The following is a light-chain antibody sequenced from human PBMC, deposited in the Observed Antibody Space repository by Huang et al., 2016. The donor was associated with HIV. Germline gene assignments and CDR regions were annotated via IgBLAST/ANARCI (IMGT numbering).Light chain of an antibody. CDR2: DAS. CDR1: QSVSRN. CDR3: QQRDT. J-gene: IGKJ5*01. Sequence: EIVLIQSPATLSLSPGERATLSCRASQSVSRNLGWYQQKFGQAPRLFIYDASTMATGIPARFSGSGSGTNFTLTISSLEPEDCAVYYCQQRDTFGPGTRLEIK. V-gene: IGKV3-11*01.